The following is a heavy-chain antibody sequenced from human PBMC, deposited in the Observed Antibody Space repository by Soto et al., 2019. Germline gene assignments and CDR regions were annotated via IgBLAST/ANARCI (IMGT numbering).Heavy chain of an antibody. V-gene: IGHV4-59*11. D-gene: IGHD6-19*01. CDR1: GDSISSHY. Sequence: PSETLSLTCTVSGDSISSHYWSWIRQPPGKGLEWIGHIYHSGGTRYSPSLRSRVTISVDTSKNQFSLKLRSVTAADTAVYYCAKNVAVAGFCLHPWGQGILVTVYS. J-gene: IGHJ5*02. CDR3: AKNVAVAGFCLHP. CDR2: IYHSGGT.